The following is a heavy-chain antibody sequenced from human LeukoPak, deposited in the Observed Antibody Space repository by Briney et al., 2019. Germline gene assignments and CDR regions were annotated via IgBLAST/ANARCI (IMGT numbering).Heavy chain of an antibody. CDR3: ARHIVTYYYDSSGYYFDY. CDR2: IYHSGST. CDR1: GYSISSGYY. V-gene: IGHV4-38-2*01. D-gene: IGHD3-22*01. J-gene: IGHJ4*02. Sequence: SETLSLTCAVSGYSISSGYYWGWIRQPPGKGLEWIGSIYHSGSTYYNPSLKSRVTISVDTSKNQFSLKLSSVTAADTAVYYCARHIVTYYYDSSGYYFDYWGQGTLVTVSS.